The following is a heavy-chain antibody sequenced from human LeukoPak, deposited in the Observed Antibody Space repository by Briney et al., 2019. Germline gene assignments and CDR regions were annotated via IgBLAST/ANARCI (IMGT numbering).Heavy chain of an antibody. J-gene: IGHJ4*02. CDR3: ARDLLPWYYDFWSGYFGGFDY. V-gene: IGHV1-2*02. CDR2: INPNSGGT. Sequence: ASVKVSCEASGYTFTGYYMHWVRQAPGQGLEWMGWINPNSGGTNYAQKFQGRVTMTRDTSISTAYMELSRLRSDDTAVYYCARDLLPWYYDFWSGYFGGFDYWGQGTLVTVSS. D-gene: IGHD3-3*01. CDR1: GYTFTGYY.